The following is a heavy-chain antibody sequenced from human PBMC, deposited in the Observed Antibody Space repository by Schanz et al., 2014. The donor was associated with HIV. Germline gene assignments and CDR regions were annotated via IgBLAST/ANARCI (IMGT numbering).Heavy chain of an antibody. CDR2: ISWNSGSI. D-gene: IGHD1-26*01. J-gene: IGHJ4*02. CDR3: ARERVGAIDC. V-gene: IGHV3-9*01. CDR1: GFTFDDYA. Sequence: EVQLVESGGGLVQPGRSLRLSCAASGFTFDDYAMHWVRQAPGKGLEWVSCISWNSGSIGYADSVKGRFTISRDNAKNSLYLQMNSLRAADTAIYYCARERVGAIDCWGQGTLVTVSS.